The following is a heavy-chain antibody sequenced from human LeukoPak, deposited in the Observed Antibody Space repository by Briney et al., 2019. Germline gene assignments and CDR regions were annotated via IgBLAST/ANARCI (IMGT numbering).Heavy chain of an antibody. CDR2: IYHSGST. CDR3: ARGTMIVVVQFDY. J-gene: IGHJ4*02. CDR1: GYSISSGYY. V-gene: IGHV4-38-2*02. D-gene: IGHD3-22*01. Sequence: SETLYLTCTVSGYSISSGYYWGWIRQPPGKGLEWIGSIYHSGSTYYNPSLKSRVTISVDTSKNQFSLKLSSVTAADTAVYYCARGTMIVVVQFDYWGQGTLVTVSS.